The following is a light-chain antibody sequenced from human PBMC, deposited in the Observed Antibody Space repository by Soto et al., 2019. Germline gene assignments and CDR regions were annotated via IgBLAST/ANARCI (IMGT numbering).Light chain of an antibody. V-gene: IGLV4-69*01. CDR2: LTSDGSH. CDR1: SGHSSYA. Sequence: QTVVTQSPSASASLGASVKLTCTLSSGHSSYAIAWHQQQPEKGPRYLMKLTSDGSHSKGDGIPDRFSGSSSGAERYLTIYSLQSEDEADYYCQTWGTGMVFGGGTKLTVL. CDR3: QTWGTGMV. J-gene: IGLJ2*01.